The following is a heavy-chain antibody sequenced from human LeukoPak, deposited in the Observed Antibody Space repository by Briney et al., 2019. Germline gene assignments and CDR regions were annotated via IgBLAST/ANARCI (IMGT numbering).Heavy chain of an antibody. J-gene: IGHJ4*02. CDR2: IRYDGSNK. V-gene: IGHV3-30*02. CDR3: TGVLRIPDDY. D-gene: IGHD2/OR15-2a*01. Sequence: PGGSLRLSCAASGFTFSSYGMHWVRQAPGKGLEWVAFIRYDGSNKYYADSVKGRFTISRDNSKNTLYLQMNSLKTEDTAVYYCTGVLRIPDDYWGQGTLVTVSS. CDR1: GFTFSSYG.